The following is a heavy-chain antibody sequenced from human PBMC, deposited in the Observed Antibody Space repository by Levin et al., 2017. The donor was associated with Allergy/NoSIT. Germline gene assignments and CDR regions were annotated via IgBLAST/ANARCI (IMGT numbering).Heavy chain of an antibody. CDR2: IGASSGTT. J-gene: IGHJ4*02. CDR3: ARHLLAAGREYDY. Sequence: GGSLRLSCTASGFTFSNYPMSWVRQTPGKGLEWISAIGASSGTTYYADSVKGRFTISSDNSGNILYLQMNSLRADDTAVYSCARHLLAAGREYDYWGQGTLVTVSS. CDR1: GFTFSNYP. V-gene: IGHV3-23*01. D-gene: IGHD6-13*01.